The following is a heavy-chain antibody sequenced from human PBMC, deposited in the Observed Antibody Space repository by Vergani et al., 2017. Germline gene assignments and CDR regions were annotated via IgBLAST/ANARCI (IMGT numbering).Heavy chain of an antibody. CDR1: GYTFTSYA. Sequence: QVQLVQSGAEVKKPGASVKVSCKASGYTFTSYAMHWVRQATGQRLEWMGWINAGNGNTKYSQKFQVRVTITRDTAASTAYMELSSLRSEDTAVYYCARGGSSRGGWYDDAFDIWGQGTMVTVAS. J-gene: IGHJ3*02. D-gene: IGHD6-19*01. V-gene: IGHV1-3*01. CDR3: ARGGSSRGGWYDDAFDI. CDR2: INAGNGNT.